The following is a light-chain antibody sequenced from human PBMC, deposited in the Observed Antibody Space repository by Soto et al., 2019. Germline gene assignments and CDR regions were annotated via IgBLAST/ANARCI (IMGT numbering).Light chain of an antibody. Sequence: EIVMTQSPATLSVSPGERATLSCRASQSVRGNLAWSQQRPGQAPRLLIYGASTRATGIPARFSGSGSGTEFTLTISSLQSEDFAVYYCQQYKNWPPLTFGGGTKVEIK. CDR1: QSVRGN. CDR3: QQYKNWPPLT. V-gene: IGKV3-15*01. J-gene: IGKJ4*01. CDR2: GAS.